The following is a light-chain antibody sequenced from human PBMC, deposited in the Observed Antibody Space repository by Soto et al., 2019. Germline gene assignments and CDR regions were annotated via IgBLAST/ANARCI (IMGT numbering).Light chain of an antibody. Sequence: SYELTQPPSVSVAPGKTARITCGGNNIGSKSVHWYQQKPGQAPVLVIYYDSDRPSGIPEGFSGSNSGNTATLTISRVEAGEEAEYYCQVWDSRSDQPYYVFGTGTKVTVL. V-gene: IGLV3-21*04. CDR3: QVWDSRSDQPYYV. CDR1: NIGSKS. CDR2: YDS. J-gene: IGLJ1*01.